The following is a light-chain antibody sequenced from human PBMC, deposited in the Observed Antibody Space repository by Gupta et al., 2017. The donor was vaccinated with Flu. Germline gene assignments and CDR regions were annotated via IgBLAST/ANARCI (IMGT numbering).Light chain of an antibody. Sequence: QSDSSSYSAWFQQSPGQAPRRLIYTGSNRAAGLPDRFSGSGSGTDFTLKISMRAAGDVVVYYCKQGGQWPWTFGQGTKVEIK. CDR2: TGS. V-gene: IGKV2-30*02. J-gene: IGKJ1*01. CDR3: KQGGQWPWT. CDR1: QSDSSSY.